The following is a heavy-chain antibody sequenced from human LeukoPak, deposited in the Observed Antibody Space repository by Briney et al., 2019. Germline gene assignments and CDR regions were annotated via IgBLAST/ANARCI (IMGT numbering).Heavy chain of an antibody. CDR3: AKEKRTAYYFDY. D-gene: IGHD2-21*02. V-gene: IGHV3-23*01. CDR2: ISGSGGST. CDR1: GFTFSTYA. Sequence: GGSLRPSCAASGFTFSTYAMSWVRQAPGKGLEWVSAISGSGGSTYYADSVKGRFTISRDNSKNTLNLQMNSLRAEDTAVYYCAKEKRTAYYFDYWGQGTLVTVSS. J-gene: IGHJ4*02.